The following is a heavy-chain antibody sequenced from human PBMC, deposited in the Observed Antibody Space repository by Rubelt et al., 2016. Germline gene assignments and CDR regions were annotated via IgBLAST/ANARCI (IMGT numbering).Heavy chain of an antibody. Sequence: QAQLVQSGAEVKKPGSSVKVSCKASGGTFSSYAISWVRQAPGQGLEWMGGIIPIFGTANYPPKVQGRVTITADESTSTAYMELSSLRSEDTAVYYCAREQQLVGGWFDPWGQGTLVTVSS. CDR2: IIPIFGTA. CDR3: AREQQLVGGWFDP. D-gene: IGHD6-13*01. V-gene: IGHV1-69*01. CDR1: GGTFSSYA. J-gene: IGHJ5*02.